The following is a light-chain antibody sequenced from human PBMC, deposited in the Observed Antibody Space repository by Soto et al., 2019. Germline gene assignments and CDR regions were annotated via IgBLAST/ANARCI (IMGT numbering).Light chain of an antibody. CDR3: HHYGVSPIYT. Sequence: ETVLTQSPGTLSLSPGATATLSCRASQSVSRNYLAWFQQKPGQAPRLLIYGASTRATGIPDRFSGSGSGTDFTLTISRLEPEYFAVYYCHHYGVSPIYTFGPGTKLDFK. CDR2: GAS. V-gene: IGKV3-20*01. J-gene: IGKJ3*01. CDR1: QSVSRNY.